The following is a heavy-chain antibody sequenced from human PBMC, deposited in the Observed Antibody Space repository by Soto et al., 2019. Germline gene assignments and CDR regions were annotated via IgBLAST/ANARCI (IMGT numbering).Heavy chain of an antibody. Sequence: SETLSLTCAVYGGSFRGYDWSWIRQPPGKGLEWIGEINHSGSTNYNPSLKSRVTISVDTSKNQFSLKLSSVTAADTAVYYCARENYYDSSGYYWGQGTLVTVSS. CDR1: GGSFRGYD. D-gene: IGHD3-22*01. V-gene: IGHV4-34*01. J-gene: IGHJ4*02. CDR3: ARENYYDSSGYY. CDR2: INHSGST.